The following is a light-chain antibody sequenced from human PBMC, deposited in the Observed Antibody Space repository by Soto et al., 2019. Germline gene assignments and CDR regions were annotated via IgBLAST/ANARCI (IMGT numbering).Light chain of an antibody. CDR2: SNN. J-gene: IGLJ1*01. V-gene: IGLV1-44*01. CDR1: SSKIGSNT. Sequence: LNHPPPASWGPRRRVTHSFFGSSSKIGSNTVNWYQQLPGTAPKLLIYSNNQRPSGVPDRFSGSKSGTSASLAISGLQSEDEADYYCAAWDDSLNGHYVFGTGTKVTVL. CDR3: AAWDDSLNGHYV.